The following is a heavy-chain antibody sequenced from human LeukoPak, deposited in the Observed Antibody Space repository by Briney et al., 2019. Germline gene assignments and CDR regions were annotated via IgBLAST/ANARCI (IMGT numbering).Heavy chain of an antibody. CDR1: GGTFSSYA. Sequence: ASVKVSCKASGGTFSSYAISWVRQAPGQRLEWMGGIIPIFGTANYAQKFQGRVTITADESTSTAYMELSRLRSEDTAVYYCARGSIRWYDYYYMDVWGKGTTVTVSS. J-gene: IGHJ6*03. CDR2: IIPIFGTA. D-gene: IGHD6-13*01. V-gene: IGHV1-69*13. CDR3: ARGSIRWYDYYYMDV.